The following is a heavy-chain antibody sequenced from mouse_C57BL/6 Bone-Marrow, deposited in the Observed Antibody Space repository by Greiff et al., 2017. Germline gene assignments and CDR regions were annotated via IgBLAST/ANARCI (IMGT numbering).Heavy chain of an antibody. J-gene: IGHJ3*01. CDR3: AREDGYYSAWFAY. Sequence: QVQLQQPGAELVKPGASVKLSCKASGYTFTSYWLQWVKQRPGQGLEWIGELDPSASYTNYNQKFKGKATLTVDTSSSTAYMQLSSLTSEDSAVYYCAREDGYYSAWFAYWGQGTLVTVSA. V-gene: IGHV1-50*01. D-gene: IGHD2-3*01. CDR2: LDPSASYT. CDR1: GYTFTSYW.